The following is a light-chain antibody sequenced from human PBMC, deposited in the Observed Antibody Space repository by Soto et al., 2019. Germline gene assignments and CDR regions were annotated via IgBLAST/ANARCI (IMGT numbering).Light chain of an antibody. V-gene: IGKV3-11*01. Sequence: EIVLTQSPATLSLSPGERANLSCRASQIVSSYFAWYQQKLGQAPRLLIYDASNRATGIPARFSGSGSGTDFTLTISSLEPEDFAVYYCQQRSISWTFGQGTKVDIK. CDR3: QQRSISWT. J-gene: IGKJ1*01. CDR2: DAS. CDR1: QIVSSY.